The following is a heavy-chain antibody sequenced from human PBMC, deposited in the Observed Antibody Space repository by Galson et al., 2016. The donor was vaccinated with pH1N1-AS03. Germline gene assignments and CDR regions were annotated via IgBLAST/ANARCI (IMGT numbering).Heavy chain of an antibody. D-gene: IGHD3-9*01. CDR3: ARVGHFGWDIDH. V-gene: IGHV3-11*06. J-gene: IGHJ4*02. CDR2: INRDSRLR. Sequence: SLRLSCAASGFTFGDYFMTWIRQAPGKGLEWVSYINRDSRLRNHADSVKGRFTISRDNARNSLYLQMNTLGVEDTALYYCARVGHFGWDIDHWGQGTLVTVPS. CDR1: GFTFGDYF.